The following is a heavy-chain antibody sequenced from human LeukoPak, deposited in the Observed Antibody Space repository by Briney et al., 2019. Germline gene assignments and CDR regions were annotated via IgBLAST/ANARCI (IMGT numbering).Heavy chain of an antibody. V-gene: IGHV4-30-4*01. CDR3: ARKQRWFDP. Sequence: SQTLSLTCTVSGGSISSGDYYWSWLRQPPGKGLVWIGYIYYSGSTYYNPSLKSRVTISVDTSKNQCTLKLRSVTASDTAEYYCARKQRWFDPWGQGTLVTVSS. CDR2: IYYSGST. D-gene: IGHD1/OR15-1a*01. J-gene: IGHJ5*02. CDR1: GGSISSGDYY.